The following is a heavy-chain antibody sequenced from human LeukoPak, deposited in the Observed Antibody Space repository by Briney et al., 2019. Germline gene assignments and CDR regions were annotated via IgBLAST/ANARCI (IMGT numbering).Heavy chain of an antibody. V-gene: IGHV4-39*07. D-gene: IGHD4-17*01. Sequence: PSETLSLTCTVSGGSISSSSYYWGWIRQPPGKGLEWIGSIYYSGSTYYNPSLKSRVTISVDTSKNQFSLKLSSVTAADTAVYYRARGVTTVTQFDYWGQGTLVTVSS. J-gene: IGHJ4*02. CDR1: GGSISSSSYY. CDR3: ARGVTTVTQFDY. CDR2: IYYSGST.